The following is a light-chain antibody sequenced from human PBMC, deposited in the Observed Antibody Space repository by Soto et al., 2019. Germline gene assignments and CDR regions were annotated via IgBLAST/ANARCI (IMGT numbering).Light chain of an antibody. CDR1: QSVTTR. V-gene: IGKV3-20*01. CDR2: GAS. CDR3: QQYGGSPIT. J-gene: IGKJ5*01. Sequence: DIVMTQPPLSLPVTPVEPASISCRASQSVTTRLAWYQHKPGQAPTLLMSGASNRASGVPVRFSGSGSGTDFTLTITRLEPEDFALYYCQQYGGSPITFGLGTRLEI.